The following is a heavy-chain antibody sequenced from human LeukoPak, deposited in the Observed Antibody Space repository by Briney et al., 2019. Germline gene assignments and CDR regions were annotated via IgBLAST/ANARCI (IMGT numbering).Heavy chain of an antibody. CDR3: ARVIRAAPGKGYFDY. CDR1: GFTFSTYA. D-gene: IGHD6-13*01. CDR2: ISGSGGST. Sequence: GGSLRLSCATSGFTFSTYALSWVRQAPGKGLEWASSISGSGGSTYHADSVKGRFTISRDSSKNTLYLQMNSLRAEDTAIYYCARVIRAAPGKGYFDYWGQGTLVTVSS. V-gene: IGHV3-23*01. J-gene: IGHJ4*02.